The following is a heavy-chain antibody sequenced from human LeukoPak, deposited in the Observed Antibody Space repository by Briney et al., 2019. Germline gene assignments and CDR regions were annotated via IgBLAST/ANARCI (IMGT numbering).Heavy chain of an antibody. D-gene: IGHD3-22*01. Sequence: SETLSLTCTVSGGSISSHYWTWIRQSPVKGLEWIGDISNSGSTSYNPSLKSRVTISIDTSKNQFSLKLSSVTAADTAVYYCARPYYYDSRIDPWGQGILVTVSS. CDR2: ISNSGST. J-gene: IGHJ5*02. CDR3: ARPYYYDSRIDP. V-gene: IGHV4-59*11. CDR1: GGSISSHY.